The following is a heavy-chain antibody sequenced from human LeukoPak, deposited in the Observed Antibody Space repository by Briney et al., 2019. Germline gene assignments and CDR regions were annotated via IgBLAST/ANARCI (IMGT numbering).Heavy chain of an antibody. CDR2: IYTSGST. CDR1: GRSISSGSYY. D-gene: IGHD5-18*01. J-gene: IGHJ4*02. V-gene: IGHV4-61*02. Sequence: PSESLSLTCTVSGRSISSGSYYSGWLRPPAGNGLEWIGRIYTSGSTHYNPSLKSRVTLSVDTSKNQFSLKKSSVTAADTAVYYCTRGFGYSYVLDYWGQRTLVTVFS. CDR3: TRGFGYSYVLDY.